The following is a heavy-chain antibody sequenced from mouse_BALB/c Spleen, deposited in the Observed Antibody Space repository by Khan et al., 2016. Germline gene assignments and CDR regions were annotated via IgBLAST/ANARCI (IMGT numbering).Heavy chain of an antibody. Sequence: QVQLKESGAELVRPGSSVKISCKASGYAFSIYWMNWVKPRPGQGLEWIGQIYPGDGDTDYNGKFKDKATLTAAKSYSTAYMQLSSLTSETTALSFRARSGEGYNYWGQGATLTVSS. CDR3: ARSGEGYNY. CDR2: IYPGDGDT. J-gene: IGHJ2*01. CDR1: GYAFSIYW. D-gene: IGHD2-2*01. V-gene: IGHV1-80*01.